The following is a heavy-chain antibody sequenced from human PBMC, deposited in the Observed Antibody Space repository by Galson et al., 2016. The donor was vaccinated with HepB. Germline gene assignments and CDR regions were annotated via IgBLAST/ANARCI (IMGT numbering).Heavy chain of an antibody. Sequence: SVKVSCKASAYTFTNYYMHWVRQAPGQGLEWMGWISPYRGATNYAQKIQGRVTMTTDTSTGIAYMELRSLISDDTAVYFCARGLDATSRYFHHWGQGTLVTVSS. D-gene: IGHD5-24*01. V-gene: IGHV1-18*04. J-gene: IGHJ1*01. CDR1: AYTFTNYY. CDR3: ARGLDATSRYFHH. CDR2: ISPYRGAT.